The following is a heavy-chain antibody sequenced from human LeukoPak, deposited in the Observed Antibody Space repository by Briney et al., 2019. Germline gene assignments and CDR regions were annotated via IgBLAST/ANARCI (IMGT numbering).Heavy chain of an antibody. J-gene: IGHJ2*01. D-gene: IGHD3-10*01. CDR1: GFSLSTNGVG. V-gene: IGHV2-5*02. Sequence: SGPTLVNPTQTLTLTCTFSGFSLSTNGVGVGWIRQPPGKALEWLALIYWDDDKRYSPSLKSRLTITKDTSKNQVVLTMTNMDPVDTATYYCALPGGRGGNAYWYFDLWGRGTLVTVSS. CDR3: ALPGGRGGNAYWYFDL. CDR2: IYWDDDK.